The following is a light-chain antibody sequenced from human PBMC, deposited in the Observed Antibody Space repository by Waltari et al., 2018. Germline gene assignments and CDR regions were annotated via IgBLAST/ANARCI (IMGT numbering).Light chain of an antibody. CDR3: QSYDSSLSALV. J-gene: IGLJ2*01. CDR1: SSNIGAGYD. CDR2: GNS. Sequence: QSVLTQPPSVSGAPGQGVTISCTGSSSNIGAGYDVHWYQQLPGTAPKLLIYGNSNRPSGVPDRCSGSKSGTSASLAITGLQAEDEADYYCQSYDSSLSALVFGGGTKLTVL. V-gene: IGLV1-40*01.